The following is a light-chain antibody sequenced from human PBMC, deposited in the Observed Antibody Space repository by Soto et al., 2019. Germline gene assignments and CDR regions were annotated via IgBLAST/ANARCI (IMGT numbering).Light chain of an antibody. Sequence: QSALTQPASVSGSPGQSITISCTGTSSDVGGYNYVSWYQQHPGKAPKLMIYDVSNWPSGVSNRFSGSKSGNTASLTISGLQAEDEADYYCRSYTSSSTVVFGGGTKLTVL. CDR2: DVS. V-gene: IGLV2-14*01. J-gene: IGLJ2*01. CDR3: RSYTSSSTVV. CDR1: SSDVGGYNY.